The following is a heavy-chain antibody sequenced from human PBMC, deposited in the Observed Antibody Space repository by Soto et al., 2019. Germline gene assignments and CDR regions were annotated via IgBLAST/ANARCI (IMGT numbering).Heavy chain of an antibody. CDR2: IYYSGST. D-gene: IGHD6-6*01. CDR1: GDSISSYY. V-gene: IGHV4-59*01. CDR3: ALAQYSSSPVFNY. Sequence: PSETLSLTCTVSGDSISSYYWTWIRQPPGKGLEWIGYIYYSGSTNYNPSLKSRVTISADTSKNQFSLKLRSVTAADTAVYYCALAQYSSSPVFNYWGQGSLVTVSS. J-gene: IGHJ4*02.